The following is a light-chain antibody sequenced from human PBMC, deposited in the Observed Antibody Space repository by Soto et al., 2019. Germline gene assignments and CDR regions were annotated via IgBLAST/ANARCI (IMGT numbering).Light chain of an antibody. CDR3: LEDYNYPPT. J-gene: IGKJ1*01. CDR1: QGIRND. V-gene: IGKV1-6*01. CDR2: AAS. Sequence: HMTKKQASLSGSVGDRVTITFLASQGIRNDLGLYQQKPGKAPKLLIYAASSLQSGVPSRFSGSGSGTDFTLTISSLQPEDFATYYCLEDYNYPPTFGQGTKVAIK.